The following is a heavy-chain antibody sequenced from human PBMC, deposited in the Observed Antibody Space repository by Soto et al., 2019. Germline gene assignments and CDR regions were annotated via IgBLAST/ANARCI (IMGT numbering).Heavy chain of an antibody. J-gene: IGHJ4*02. CDR2: IIPIFGTA. D-gene: IGHD3-22*01. CDR3: AKTVASYYDSSGSSRPYYFDY. Sequence: SVKVSCKASGATFTSYAISWVRQAPGQGLEWMGGIIPIFGTANYAQKFQGRVTITADKSTSTAYKELSSLRSEDTAVYYCAKTVASYYDSSGSSRPYYFDYWGQGTQVTVSS. CDR1: GATFTSYA. V-gene: IGHV1-69*06.